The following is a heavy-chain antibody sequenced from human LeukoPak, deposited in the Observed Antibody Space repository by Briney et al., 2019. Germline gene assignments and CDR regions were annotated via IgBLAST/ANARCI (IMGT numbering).Heavy chain of an antibody. CDR1: GFTFSSYA. V-gene: IGHV3-23*01. CDR2: ISGSGGST. D-gene: IGHD3-10*01. CDR3: AKRGWFGEIFDY. Sequence: GGSLRLSCAASGFTFSSYAMSWVRQAPGKGLEWVSGISGSGGSTYYADSVKGRFTISRDNSKNTLYLQMNSLRAEDTAVYYCAKRGWFGEIFDYWAQGTLVTVSS. J-gene: IGHJ4*02.